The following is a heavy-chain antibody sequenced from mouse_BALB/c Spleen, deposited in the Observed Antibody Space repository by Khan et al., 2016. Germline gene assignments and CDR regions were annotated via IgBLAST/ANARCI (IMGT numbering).Heavy chain of an antibody. CDR1: GFSIQDTY. V-gene: IGHV14-3*02. CDR2: IDPPNDNT. D-gene: IGHD2-14*01. Sequence: VQLQQSGAELVKPGASVKLSCTASGFSIQDTYIHWVRQRPEQGLDWIGRIDPPNDNTKYDPKFQGKATITADTSSNTAYLQLSSLTYEDTAVYYWARMYDGDYWGQGTTLTVSS. CDR3: ARMYDGDY. J-gene: IGHJ2*01.